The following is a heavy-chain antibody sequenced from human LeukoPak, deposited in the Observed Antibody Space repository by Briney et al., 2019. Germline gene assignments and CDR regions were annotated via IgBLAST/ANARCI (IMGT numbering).Heavy chain of an antibody. V-gene: IGHV3-23*01. J-gene: IGHJ4*02. Sequence: GGSLRLSCAASGFTVSHYFMSWVRQAPGKGLEWVSGISESGGSTYYADSVKGRFTSSRDNSKNTLYLQMNNLRAEDTAAYYCAKGSFWGQGTLVTVSS. CDR1: GFTVSHYF. D-gene: IGHD3-10*01. CDR2: ISESGGST. CDR3: AKGSF.